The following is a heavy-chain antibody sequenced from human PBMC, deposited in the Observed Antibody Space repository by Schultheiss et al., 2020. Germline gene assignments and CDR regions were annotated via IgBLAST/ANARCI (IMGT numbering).Heavy chain of an antibody. D-gene: IGHD3-22*01. CDR2: INHSGST. J-gene: IGHJ4*02. CDR3: ASGFIGGGSGYQDDY. Sequence: SETLSLTCTVSGGSISSSSYYWGWIRQPPGKGLEWIGEINHSGSTNYNPSLKSRVTISVDTSKNQFSLKLSSVTAADTAVYYCASGFIGGGSGYQDDYWGQGTLVTVSS. V-gene: IGHV4-39*01. CDR1: GGSISSSSYY.